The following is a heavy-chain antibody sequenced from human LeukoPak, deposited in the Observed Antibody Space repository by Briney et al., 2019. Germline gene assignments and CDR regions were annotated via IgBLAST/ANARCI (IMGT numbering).Heavy chain of an antibody. J-gene: IGHJ4*02. CDR1: GFTFSDYA. Sequence: GGSLRLSCAASGFTFSDYAMDWVRQAPGRGLEWVSAISDSGASTYYADSVKGRFTISRDNSKNTLYLQMNSLRAEDTAVYYCARVCGGSSSLRPVDYWGQGTLVTVSS. CDR2: ISDSGAST. V-gene: IGHV3-23*01. D-gene: IGHD6-6*01. CDR3: ARVCGGSSSLRPVDY.